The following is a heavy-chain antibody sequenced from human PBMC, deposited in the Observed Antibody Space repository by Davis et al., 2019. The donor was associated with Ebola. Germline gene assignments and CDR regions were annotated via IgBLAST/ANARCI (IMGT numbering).Heavy chain of an antibody. V-gene: IGHV4-34*01. J-gene: IGHJ3*02. CDR2: INHSGST. CDR1: GGSISSYY. CDR3: AREAYSSGWNAFDI. D-gene: IGHD6-19*01. Sequence: MPSETLSLTCTVSGGSISSYYWSWIRQPPGKGLEWIGEINHSGSTNYNPSLKSRVTISVDTSKNQFSLKLSSVTAADTAVYYCAREAYSSGWNAFDIWGQGTMVTVSS.